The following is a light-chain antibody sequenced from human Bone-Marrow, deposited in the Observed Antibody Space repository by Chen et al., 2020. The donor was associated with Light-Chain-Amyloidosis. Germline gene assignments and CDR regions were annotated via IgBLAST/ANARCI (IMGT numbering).Light chain of an antibody. J-gene: IGKJ1*01. CDR2: WAS. Sequence: DIVMTQSPDSLAVSLGERATINCKSSQSILYSSSNKNYLAWYQQKPGQPPKLLIYWASTRESGVPDRFSGSGSWTDFTLTISSLQAEDVAVYYCQQYYTTPPPTFGQGTKVEIK. CDR1: QSILYSSSNKNY. CDR3: QQYYTTPPPT. V-gene: IGKV4-1*01.